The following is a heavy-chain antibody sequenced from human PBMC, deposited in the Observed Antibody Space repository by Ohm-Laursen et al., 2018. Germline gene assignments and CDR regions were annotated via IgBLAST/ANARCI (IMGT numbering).Heavy chain of an antibody. D-gene: IGHD2-21*01. Sequence: SLRLSCAASGFIFSSFGMHRVRQAPGKGLEWVALISNDGSNKYYADSVKGRFTISRDNSKNTLNLQMNSLRTEDTAVYYCAGDPGDADTFDYWGQGTLVTVSS. V-gene: IGHV3-30*03. CDR1: GFIFSSFG. J-gene: IGHJ4*02. CDR2: ISNDGSNK. CDR3: AGDPGDADTFDY.